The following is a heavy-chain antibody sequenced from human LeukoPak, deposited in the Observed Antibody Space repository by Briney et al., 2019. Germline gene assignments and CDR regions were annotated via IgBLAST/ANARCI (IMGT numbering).Heavy chain of an antibody. Sequence: PSETLSLTCAVYGGSFSGYYWRWIRQPPGKGLEWIGEIDHSGSTNYNPSLKSRVTISVDTSKNQFSLKLSSVTAADTAVYYCARGPGCSSTSCYYYYGMDVWGQGTTVTVSS. CDR3: ARGPGCSSTSCYYYYGMDV. V-gene: IGHV4-34*01. CDR1: GGSFSGYY. D-gene: IGHD2-2*01. CDR2: IDHSGST. J-gene: IGHJ6*02.